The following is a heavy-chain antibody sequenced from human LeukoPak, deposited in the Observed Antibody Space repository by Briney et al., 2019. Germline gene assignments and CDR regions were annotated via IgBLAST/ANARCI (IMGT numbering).Heavy chain of an antibody. D-gene: IGHD2-2*01. CDR1: GGSIRSGSYY. CDR2: IYTSGST. J-gene: IGHJ6*02. CDR3: ARGLVVPAAILYYYYGMDV. V-gene: IGHV4-61*02. Sequence: SETLSLTRTVSGGSIRSGSYYWSWIRQPAGKGLEWIGRIYTSGSTNYNPSLKSRVTISVDTSKNQFSLKLSSVTAADTAVYYCARGLVVPAAILYYYYGMDVWGQGTTVTVSS.